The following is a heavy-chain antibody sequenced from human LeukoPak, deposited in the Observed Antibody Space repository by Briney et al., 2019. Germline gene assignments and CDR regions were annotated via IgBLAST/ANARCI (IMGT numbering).Heavy chain of an antibody. Sequence: PGRSLRLSCAASGFTFSDYGMHWVRQAPGKGLEWVSYISGSNNLTNYADSVKGRFTISRDNAKNSLYLQMNSLRAEDTAVYYCARDGESSSSGVYYYYYGMDVWGQGTTVTVSS. D-gene: IGHD6-6*01. V-gene: IGHV3-48*04. CDR1: GFTFSDYG. CDR2: ISGSNNLT. CDR3: ARDGESSSSGVYYYYYGMDV. J-gene: IGHJ6*02.